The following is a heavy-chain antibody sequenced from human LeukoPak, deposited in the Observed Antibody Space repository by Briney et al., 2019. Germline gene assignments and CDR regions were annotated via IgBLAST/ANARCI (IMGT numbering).Heavy chain of an antibody. Sequence: ASVKVSCKASGYTFTSYDINWVRQATGQGLEWMGWMNPNSGNTGYAQKFQGRVTMTRNTSISAAYMELSSLRSEDTAVYYCARAVRERAPTPLDPVNCSGGSCYSYYFDYWGQGTLDTVSS. CDR1: GYTFTSYD. V-gene: IGHV1-8*01. J-gene: IGHJ4*02. D-gene: IGHD2-15*01. CDR2: MNPNSGNT. CDR3: ARAVRERAPTPLDPVNCSGGSCYSYYFDY.